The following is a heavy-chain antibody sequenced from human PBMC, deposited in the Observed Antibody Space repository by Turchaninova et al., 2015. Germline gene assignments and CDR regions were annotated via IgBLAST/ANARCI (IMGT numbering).Heavy chain of an antibody. Sequence: QVQLVQSGAEVKKPGASVTVSCKASGYTFPGYYMHWVRQAPGQGLEGMGRINPHSGGANLAQKFQAGSTITRETSISPAYMELSRLRSDETAVYYCARDNDFWRGSNFDYWGQGTLVTVSS. J-gene: IGHJ4*02. D-gene: IGHD3-3*01. CDR1: GYTFPGYY. V-gene: IGHV1-2*06. CDR3: ARDNDFWRGSNFDY. CDR2: INPHSGGA.